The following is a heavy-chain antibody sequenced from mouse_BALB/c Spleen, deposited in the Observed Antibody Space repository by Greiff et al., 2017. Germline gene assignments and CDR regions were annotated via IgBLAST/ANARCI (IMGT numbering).Heavy chain of an antibody. V-gene: IGHV5-12-2*01. CDR3: ARHNGNYVGYAMDY. Sequence: EVKVVESGGGLVQPGGSLKLSCAASGFTFSSYTMSWVRQTPEKRLEWVAYISNGGGSTYYPDTVKGRFTISRDNAKNTLYLQMSSLKSEDTAMYYCARHNGNYVGYAMDYWGQGTSVTVSS. CDR1: GFTFSSYT. D-gene: IGHD2-1*01. J-gene: IGHJ4*01. CDR2: ISNGGGST.